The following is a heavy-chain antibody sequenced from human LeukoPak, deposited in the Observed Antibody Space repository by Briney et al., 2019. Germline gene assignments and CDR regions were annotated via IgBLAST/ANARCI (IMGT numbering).Heavy chain of an antibody. CDR2: ISTYNGNS. CDR3: ARAGGWAREDYKGDAFDI. V-gene: IGHV1-18*01. D-gene: IGHD6-19*01. Sequence: ASVRVSCKASGYAFTNYGISWVRQAPGQGLEWMGWISTYNGNSNYAQKLQDRVTMTTDTSTTTAYMDLRSLRSDDTAVYYCARAGGWAREDYKGDAFDIWGQGTMVTVSS. J-gene: IGHJ3*02. CDR1: GYAFTNYG.